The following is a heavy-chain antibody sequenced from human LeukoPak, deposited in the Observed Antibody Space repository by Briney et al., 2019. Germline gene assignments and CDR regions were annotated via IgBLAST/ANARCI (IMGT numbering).Heavy chain of an antibody. Sequence: SETLSLTCTVSGGSISSYYWSWIRQPPGKGLEWIGYFYYSGSTNYNPSLKSRVTISVDTSKNQFSLKLSSVTAADTAVYYCARHFDDYGDFLDYWGQGTLVTVSS. D-gene: IGHD4-17*01. CDR1: GGSISSYY. V-gene: IGHV4-59*01. CDR2: FYYSGST. J-gene: IGHJ4*02. CDR3: ARHFDDYGDFLDY.